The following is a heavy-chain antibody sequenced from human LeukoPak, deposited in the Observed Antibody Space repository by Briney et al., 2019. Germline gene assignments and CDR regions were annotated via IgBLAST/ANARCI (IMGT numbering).Heavy chain of an antibody. Sequence: GGSLRLSCAASGFTFSSYGMSWVRQAPGKGLEWVSAISGSGGSTYYADSVKGRFTISRDNSKNTLYLQMNSLRAEDTALYYCARDQITTVRGVIARSTDYYDYYYMDVWGKGTTVTVSS. CDR1: GFTFSSYG. D-gene: IGHD3-10*01. CDR2: ISGSGGST. CDR3: ARDQITTVRGVIARSTDYYDYYYMDV. J-gene: IGHJ6*03. V-gene: IGHV3-23*01.